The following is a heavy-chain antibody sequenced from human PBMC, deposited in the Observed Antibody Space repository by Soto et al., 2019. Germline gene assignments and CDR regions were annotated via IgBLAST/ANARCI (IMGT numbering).Heavy chain of an antibody. Sequence: SVKVSCKASGFTFTSSAVQWVRQARGQRLEWIGWIVVGSGNTNYAQKFQERVTITRDMSTSTAYTELSSLRSEDTAVYYCAAPYCSGGSCYPYAFDIWGQGTMVTVSS. CDR2: IVVGSGNT. J-gene: IGHJ3*02. CDR1: GFTFTSSA. CDR3: AAPYCSGGSCYPYAFDI. V-gene: IGHV1-58*01. D-gene: IGHD2-15*01.